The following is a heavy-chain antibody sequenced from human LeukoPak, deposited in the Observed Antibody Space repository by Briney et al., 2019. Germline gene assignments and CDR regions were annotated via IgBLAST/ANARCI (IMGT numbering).Heavy chain of an antibody. CDR2: INHSGST. J-gene: IGHJ4*02. V-gene: IGHV4-34*01. Sequence: SETLSLTCAVYGGSFSGYYWSWIRQPPGKGLEWIGEINHSGSTNYNPSLKSRVTISVDTSKNQLSLKLSSVTAADTAVYYCARVGSSGYKHWGQGTLVTVSS. CDR1: GGSFSGYY. CDR3: ARVGSSGYKH. D-gene: IGHD3-22*01.